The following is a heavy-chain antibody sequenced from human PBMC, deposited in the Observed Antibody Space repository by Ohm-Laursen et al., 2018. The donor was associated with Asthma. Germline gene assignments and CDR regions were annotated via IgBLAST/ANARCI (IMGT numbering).Heavy chain of an antibody. V-gene: IGHV4-31*03. Sequence: TLSLTCSVSGGSISSGSYYWSWIRQHPGKGLEWIGYIYYSGSTYYNPSLKSRATISIDTSKNQFSLKLSSVTAADTAVYYCVREDFDWPPGYCDYWGQGTLVTVSS. CDR3: VREDFDWPPGYCDY. CDR1: GGSISSGSYY. J-gene: IGHJ4*02. CDR2: IYYSGST. D-gene: IGHD3-9*01.